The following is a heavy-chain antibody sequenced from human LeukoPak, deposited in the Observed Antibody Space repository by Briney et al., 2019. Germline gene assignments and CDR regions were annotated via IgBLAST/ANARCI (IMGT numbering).Heavy chain of an antibody. V-gene: IGHV3-23*01. CDR1: GFTFSNYA. J-gene: IGHJ4*02. D-gene: IGHD3-10*01. CDR3: AKGGLWYGKNDH. CDR2: ITGSGDST. Sequence: QPGGSLRLSCAASGFTFSNYAMSWVRQAPGKGLEWVSTITGSGDSTYNADSVKGRFTISRDNSENTLYLQMNSLRAEDTAVYYCAKGGLWYGKNDHWGRGTLVTVSS.